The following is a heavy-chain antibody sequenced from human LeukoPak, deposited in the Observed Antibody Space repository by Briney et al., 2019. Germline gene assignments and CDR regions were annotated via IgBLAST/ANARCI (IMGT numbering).Heavy chain of an antibody. V-gene: IGHV3-15*07. CDR2: IISETAGGTT. CDR3: AQGSGQYFYY. J-gene: IGHJ4*02. Sequence: GGSLRLSCAVSGLTFSNIWMNWVRQAPGKGLEWVGRIISETAGGTTDFAAPVKGRFTISRDDSKNTLFLQLNSLTSDDTAVYYCAQGSGQYFYYWGQGTLVTVSS. CDR1: GLTFSNIW. D-gene: IGHD2-15*01.